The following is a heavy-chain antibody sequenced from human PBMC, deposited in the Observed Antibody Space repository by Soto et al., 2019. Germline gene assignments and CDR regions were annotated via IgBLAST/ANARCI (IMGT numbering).Heavy chain of an antibody. V-gene: IGHV3-33*01. CDR3: SRRQIPPPTPGAANARCGMDV. D-gene: IGHD6-25*01. CDR1: GFTFNNYG. Sequence: GGSLRLSCAASGFTFNNYGMHWVRQAPGKGLEWLAVIWNDGSNNYYANSVKGRFTISRDNSKNTLYLQMNSLRAEDAAVYYWSRRQIPPPTPGAANARCGMDVWGQGPTVTVSS. J-gene: IGHJ6*02. CDR2: IWNDGSNN.